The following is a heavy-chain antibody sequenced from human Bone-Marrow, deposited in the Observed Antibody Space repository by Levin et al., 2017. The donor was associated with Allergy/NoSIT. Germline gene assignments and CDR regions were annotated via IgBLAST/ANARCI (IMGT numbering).Heavy chain of an antibody. CDR2: LSSDGSEK. V-gene: IGHV3-30*18. CDR1: GFTFTKSA. J-gene: IGHJ6*03. D-gene: IGHD4-17*01. CDR3: AKDSTMTIVTTSYMDV. Sequence: LSLTCAASGFTFTKSAMHWVRQAPGKGLEWVAILSSDGSEKSYADSVKGRFTISRDNSENTLYLQMSSLRPEDTAVYYCAKDSTMTIVTTSYMDVWGAGTTVAVSS.